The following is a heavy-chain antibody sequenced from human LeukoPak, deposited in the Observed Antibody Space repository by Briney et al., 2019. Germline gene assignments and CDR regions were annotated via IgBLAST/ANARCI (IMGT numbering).Heavy chain of an antibody. D-gene: IGHD6-19*01. J-gene: IGHJ4*02. CDR1: GFTFKNYW. V-gene: IGHV3-74*01. CDR3: AKPYGSGYYFFDN. CDR2: INTDGSST. Sequence: GGSLRLSCAASGFTFKNYWMHWVRQAPGKGLMWVSRINTDGSSTTYADSVKGRFTISRDNAKNTLYLQMNSLRAEDTAVYYCAKPYGSGYYFFDNWGQGTLVTVFS.